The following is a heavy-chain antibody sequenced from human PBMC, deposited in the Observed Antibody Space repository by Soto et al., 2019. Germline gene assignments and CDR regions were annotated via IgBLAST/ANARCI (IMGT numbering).Heavy chain of an antibody. CDR3: ARTAGATKLSAFDI. CDR2: IDWDDDK. D-gene: IGHD1-26*01. CDR1: GLSLSTSGMC. Sequence: SGPTLVNPTQTLTLTCTFSGLSLSTSGMCVSWIRQPPGKALEWLALIDWDDDKYYSTSLKTRLTISKDTSKNQVVLTMTNMDPVDTATYYCARTAGATKLSAFDIWGQGTMVTVSS. J-gene: IGHJ3*02. V-gene: IGHV2-70*01.